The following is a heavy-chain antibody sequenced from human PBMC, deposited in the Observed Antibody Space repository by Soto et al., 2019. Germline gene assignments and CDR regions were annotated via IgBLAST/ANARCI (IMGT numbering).Heavy chain of an antibody. Sequence: EVHLLESGGALVQPGGSLRLSCAASGFTFSNHAMNWVRQAPGKGLEWLSAISGNANDIYYADSVKGRFTISRDSSTNTVFLQMNSLRAEDTALYYCAKKRPGSWSMGCFDSWGQGTLVTVSS. D-gene: IGHD3-16*01. CDR3: AKKRPGSWSMGCFDS. CDR2: ISGNANDI. CDR1: GFTFSNHA. V-gene: IGHV3-23*01. J-gene: IGHJ4*02.